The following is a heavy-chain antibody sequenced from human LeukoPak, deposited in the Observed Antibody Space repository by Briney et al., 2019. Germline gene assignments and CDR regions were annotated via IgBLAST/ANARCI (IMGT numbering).Heavy chain of an antibody. Sequence: SQTLSLTCAISGDSVSSNSVAWNWIRQSPSRGLEWLGRTYYRSKWFNDYAVSVKSRITINPDTSTNQFSLQLNSVTPEDTAVYYCARGRSWIELPDSLGYYYYMDVWGKGTTVTVSS. CDR1: GDSVSSNSVA. V-gene: IGHV6-1*01. CDR3: ARGRSWIELPDSLGYYYYMDV. CDR2: TYYRSKWFN. D-gene: IGHD5-18*01. J-gene: IGHJ6*03.